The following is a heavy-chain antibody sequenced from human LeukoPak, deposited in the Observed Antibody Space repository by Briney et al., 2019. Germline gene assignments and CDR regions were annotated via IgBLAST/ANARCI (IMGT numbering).Heavy chain of an antibody. CDR3: ARGRYYDNSVYYYFDY. CDR2: ISGSGGST. V-gene: IGHV3-23*01. D-gene: IGHD3-22*01. CDR1: GFTFSSYA. Sequence: GGSLRLSCAASGFTFSSYAMSWVRQAPGMGLAWVSAISGSGGSTYHADSVKGRFTISRDTSKNTLYLQMNSLRAEDTAVYYCARGRYYDNSVYYYFDYWGQGTLSPSPQ. J-gene: IGHJ4*02.